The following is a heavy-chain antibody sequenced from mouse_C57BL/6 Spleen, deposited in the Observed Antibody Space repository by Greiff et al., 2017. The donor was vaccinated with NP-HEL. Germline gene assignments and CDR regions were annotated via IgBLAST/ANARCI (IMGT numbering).Heavy chain of an antibody. D-gene: IGHD1-1*01. CDR3: ARDLRFITTVVDY. CDR2: ISDGGSYT. Sequence: EVQRVESGGGLVKPGGSLKLSCAASGFTFSSYAMSWVRQTPEKRLEWVATISDGGSYTYYPDNVKGRFTISRDNAKNNLYLQMSHLKSEDTAMYYCARDLRFITTVVDYWGQGTSVTVSS. J-gene: IGHJ4*01. V-gene: IGHV5-4*01. CDR1: GFTFSSYA.